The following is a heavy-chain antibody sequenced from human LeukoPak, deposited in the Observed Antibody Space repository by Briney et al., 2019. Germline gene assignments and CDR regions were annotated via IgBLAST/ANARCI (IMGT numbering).Heavy chain of an antibody. D-gene: IGHD3-10*01. CDR3: ARDLIVPDAMTGSGSYSTDY. CDR1: GFTFSSYE. J-gene: IGHJ4*02. CDR2: IRAGGDNT. Sequence: GGSLRLSCAASGFTFSSYEMNWVRQAPGKGLEWVSGIRAGGDNTYYADSVKGRFTISRDNAKNSLYLRMNSLRAEDTAVYYCARDLIVPDAMTGSGSYSTDYWGQGTLATVSS. V-gene: IGHV3-48*03.